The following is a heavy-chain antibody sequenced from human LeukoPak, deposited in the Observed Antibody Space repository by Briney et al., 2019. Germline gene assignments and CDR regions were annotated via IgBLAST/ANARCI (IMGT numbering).Heavy chain of an antibody. CDR1: GYTFTSHD. V-gene: IGHV1-8*01. D-gene: IGHD3-3*01. CDR3: ARGGSFLRFLEWSYYYGMDV. J-gene: IGHJ6*02. Sequence: ASVKVSCKASGYTFTSHDINWVRQATGQGLEWMGWMNPNSGNTGYAQKFQGRVTMTRNTSISTAYMELSSLRSEDTAVYYCARGGSFLRFLEWSYYYGMDVWGQGTTVTVSS. CDR2: MNPNSGNT.